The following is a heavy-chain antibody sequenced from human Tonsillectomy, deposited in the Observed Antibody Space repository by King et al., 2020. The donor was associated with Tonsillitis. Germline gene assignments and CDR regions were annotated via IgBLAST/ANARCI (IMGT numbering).Heavy chain of an antibody. V-gene: IGHV3-23*04. CDR1: GFTFSTYA. J-gene: IGHJ4*02. Sequence: VQLVESGGGLVQPGGSLRLSCAASGFTFSTYAMSWVRQAPGKGLEWVSAISGSGGSTDYADSVKGQFTISRDNSKNTLYLQMNSLRAEDTAVYYCAKLGSDILTGLYYFDYWGQGTLVTVSS. CDR3: AKLGSDILTGLYYFDY. CDR2: ISGSGGST. D-gene: IGHD3-9*01.